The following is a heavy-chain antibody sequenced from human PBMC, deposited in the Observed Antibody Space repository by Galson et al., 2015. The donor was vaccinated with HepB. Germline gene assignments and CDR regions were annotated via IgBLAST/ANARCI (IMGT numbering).Heavy chain of an antibody. CDR2: IIPILGIA. Sequence: SVKVSCKASGGTFSSYAISWVRQAPGQGLEWMGRIIPILGIANYAQKFQGRVTITADKSTSTAYMELSSLRSEDTAVYYCARPASGYSSGWFSWGQGTLVTVSS. D-gene: IGHD6-19*01. V-gene: IGHV1-69*04. CDR3: ARPASGYSSGWFS. CDR1: GGTFSSYA. J-gene: IGHJ5*02.